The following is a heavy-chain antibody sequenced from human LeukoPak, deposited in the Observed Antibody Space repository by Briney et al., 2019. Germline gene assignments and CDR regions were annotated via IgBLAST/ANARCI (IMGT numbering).Heavy chain of an antibody. J-gene: IGHJ4*02. CDR1: GFTVSSNY. Sequence: GGSLRLSCAASGFTVSSNYMNWVRQAPGKGLEWVSVIYSDGSTYYADFVKGRFTISRDNSKNTLYLQMNSLRAEDTAVYYCARDPLLWFGELFYYWGQGTLVTVSS. V-gene: IGHV3-53*01. D-gene: IGHD3-10*01. CDR2: IYSDGST. CDR3: ARDPLLWFGELFYY.